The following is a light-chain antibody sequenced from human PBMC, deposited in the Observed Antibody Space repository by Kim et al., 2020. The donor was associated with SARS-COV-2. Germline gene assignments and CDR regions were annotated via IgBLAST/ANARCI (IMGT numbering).Light chain of an antibody. Sequence: QSVIISCTGTSRDVGGYNYVSWYQHHPGKAPKLMIYEVTKRPSGVPDRFAGSKSGNTASLTVSGLQAEDEADYYCGSYVGNNNFVFGTGTKVTVL. CDR2: EVT. CDR1: SRDVGGYNY. J-gene: IGLJ1*01. CDR3: GSYVGNNNFV. V-gene: IGLV2-8*01.